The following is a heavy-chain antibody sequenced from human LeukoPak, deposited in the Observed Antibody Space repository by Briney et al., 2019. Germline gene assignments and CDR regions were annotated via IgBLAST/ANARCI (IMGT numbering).Heavy chain of an antibody. J-gene: IGHJ4*02. V-gene: IGHV4-39*01. Sequence: PSETLSLTCTVAGGSISSSSYYWGWIRQPPWKGLEWIGSIYYSGSPYYNPSLKSRLTISVDTSKNQFSLRVTSVTAADTAVYYCARLSGYSSGYIGYWGRGTLVTVSS. CDR2: IYYSGSP. D-gene: IGHD5-18*01. CDR3: ARLSGYSSGYIGY. CDR1: GGSISSSSYY.